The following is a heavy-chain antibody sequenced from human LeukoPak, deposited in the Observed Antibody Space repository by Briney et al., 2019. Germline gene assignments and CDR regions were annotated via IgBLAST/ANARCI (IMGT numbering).Heavy chain of an antibody. CDR1: GFTFSSYS. V-gene: IGHV3-21*01. Sequence: PGGSLRLSCAASGFTFSSYSMNWVRQAPGKGLEWVSSISSSSSYIYYADSVKGRFTISRDNAKNSLFLQMNSLRAEDTAVYYCARGIVNTIGGDYWGQGTLVTVSS. D-gene: IGHD1-26*01. CDR2: ISSSSSYI. CDR3: ARGIVNTIGGDY. J-gene: IGHJ4*02.